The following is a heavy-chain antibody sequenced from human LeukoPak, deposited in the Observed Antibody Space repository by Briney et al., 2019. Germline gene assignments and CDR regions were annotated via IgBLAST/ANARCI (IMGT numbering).Heavy chain of an antibody. V-gene: IGHV4-59*08. Sequence: PSETLSLTCTVSGGSISSYYWSWIRQPPGKGLEWIGYIYYSGSTNYNSSLKSRVTISVDTSKNQFSLKLSSVTAADTAVYYCARHVFLSCSSTSCYTPLFDYWGQGTLVTVSS. CDR3: ARHVFLSCSSTSCYTPLFDY. D-gene: IGHD2-2*02. CDR1: GGSISSYY. CDR2: IYYSGST. J-gene: IGHJ4*02.